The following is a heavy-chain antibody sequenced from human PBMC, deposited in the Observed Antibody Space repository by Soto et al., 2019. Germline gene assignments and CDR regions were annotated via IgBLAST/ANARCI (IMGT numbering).Heavy chain of an antibody. D-gene: IGHD6-13*01. CDR1: AFLFSIYA. CDR3: AKDALSTSWYEFDY. CDR2: ISNRGDST. V-gene: IGHV3-23*01. J-gene: IGHJ4*02. Sequence: LRLFCASSAFLFSIYAMRWVRRAPGKGLEWVSGISNRGDSTYYADSVKGRFTISRDNSKKTLFLQMNSLRGEDTAVYYCAKDALSTSWYEFDYWGQGTLVTVSS.